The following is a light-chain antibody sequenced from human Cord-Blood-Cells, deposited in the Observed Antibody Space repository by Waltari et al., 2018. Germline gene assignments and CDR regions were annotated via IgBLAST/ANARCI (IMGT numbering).Light chain of an antibody. CDR3: QQYYSTPYT. J-gene: IGKJ2*01. Sequence: DIVMTQSPDSLAVSLGERATINCKSSQSVLYRSNNKNYLAWYQQKPGQPPKLLIYWASTRESGVPYRLSGSGSGTDFTLTISSLQAEYVAVYYCQQYYSTPYTFGQGTKLEIK. CDR1: QSVLYRSNNKNY. V-gene: IGKV4-1*01. CDR2: WAS.